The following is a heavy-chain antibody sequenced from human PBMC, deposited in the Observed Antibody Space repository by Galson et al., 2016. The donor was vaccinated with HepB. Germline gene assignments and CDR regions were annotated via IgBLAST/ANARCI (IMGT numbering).Heavy chain of an antibody. J-gene: IGHJ4*02. CDR1: GDSVSSKSAA. Sequence: CAISGDSVSSKSAAWNWIRHSPSRGLEWLGRTYHTSNWYSDYAVSVKSRITINPDTSKNQLSLQLNSATPEDTAVYYCARGHLVVPFSFYFDYWGQGSLVTVAS. D-gene: IGHD2-15*01. CDR2: TYHTSNWYS. CDR3: ARGHLVVPFSFYFDY. V-gene: IGHV6-1*01.